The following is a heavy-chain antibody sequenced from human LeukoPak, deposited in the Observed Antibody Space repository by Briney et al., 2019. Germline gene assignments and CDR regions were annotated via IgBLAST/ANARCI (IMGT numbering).Heavy chain of an antibody. CDR3: ARIRNYDFWSGYYNDY. Sequence: GASVKVSCKASGYTFTSYGISWVRQAPGQGLEWMGWISAYNGNTNYAQKLQGRVTMTTDTSTSTAYMELRSLRSDDTAVYYCARIRNYDFWSGYYNDYWGQGTLVTVPS. CDR1: GYTFTSYG. V-gene: IGHV1-18*01. J-gene: IGHJ4*02. D-gene: IGHD3-3*01. CDR2: ISAYNGNT.